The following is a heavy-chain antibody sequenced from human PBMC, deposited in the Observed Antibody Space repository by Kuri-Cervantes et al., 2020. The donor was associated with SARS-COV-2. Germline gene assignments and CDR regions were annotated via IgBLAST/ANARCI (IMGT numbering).Heavy chain of an antibody. J-gene: IGHJ6*02. CDR1: GFTFDDYT. D-gene: IGHD3-9*01. CDR2: ISWDGGST. V-gene: IGHV3-43*01. CDR3: ARSFEGWDV. Sequence: GESLKISCAASGFTFDDYTMHWVRQAPGKGLEWVSLISWDGGSTYYADSVKGRLTISRDNSKNTLYLQMNSLRAEDTAVYYCARSFEGWDVWGQGTTVTVSS.